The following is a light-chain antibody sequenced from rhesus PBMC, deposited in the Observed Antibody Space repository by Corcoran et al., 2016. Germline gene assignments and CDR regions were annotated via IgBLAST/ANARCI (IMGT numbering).Light chain of an antibody. CDR3: MQGIEFPFT. Sequence: DIVMTQTPLSLPVTPGEPASISCRSSQSLLDSEDGNTSLDWYLQKPGQSPQLLIYEVSNRASGCPYMVSGSGSDTDVTLKISRVEAEDVGVYYCMQGIEFPFTFGPGTKRDIK. CDR1: QSLLDSEDGNTS. V-gene: IGKV2-104*02. J-gene: IGKJ3*01. CDR2: EVS.